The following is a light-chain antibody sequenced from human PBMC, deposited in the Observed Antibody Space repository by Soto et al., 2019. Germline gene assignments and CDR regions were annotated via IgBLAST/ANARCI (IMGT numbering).Light chain of an antibody. CDR2: AAS. CDR1: QSISSY. CDR3: QQSYSTPPT. V-gene: IGKV1-39*01. J-gene: IGKJ2*01. Sequence: DIQMTQSPSSLSASVGDRVTITCRASQSISSYLHWYQQKPGKAPNLLIYAASSLQSGVPSRFSGSGSGTDFTLTISSLQPEDFATYYCQQSYSTPPTFGQWTKLEIK.